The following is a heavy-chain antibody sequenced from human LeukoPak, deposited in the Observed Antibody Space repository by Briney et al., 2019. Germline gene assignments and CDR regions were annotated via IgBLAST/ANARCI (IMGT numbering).Heavy chain of an antibody. CDR2: ISSSSSYI. CDR1: GFTFSSYS. V-gene: IGHV3-21*01. D-gene: IGHD4/OR15-4a*01. Sequence: GGSLRLSCAASGFTFSSYSMNWVRQAPGKGLEWVSSISSSSSYIYYADSVKGRFTISRDNAKNSLYLQMNSLRAEDTAVYYCARAGANLKTSPFDYWGQGTLVTVSS. J-gene: IGHJ4*02. CDR3: ARAGANLKTSPFDY.